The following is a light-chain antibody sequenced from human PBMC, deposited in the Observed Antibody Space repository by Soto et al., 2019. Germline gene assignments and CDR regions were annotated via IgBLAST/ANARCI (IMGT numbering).Light chain of an antibody. Sequence: DFQMTQSPSSLSASVGDRVTITCRASQGINNHLAWFQQKPGKVPKVLIYAASTLQSGVPSRFSSSRSGTDFTLTISSLQPDAVATYYCLHYNSAPPAGTFGGQTKVEIK. V-gene: IGKV1-27*01. J-gene: IGKJ4*01. CDR2: AAS. CDR3: LHYNSAPPAGT. CDR1: QGINNH.